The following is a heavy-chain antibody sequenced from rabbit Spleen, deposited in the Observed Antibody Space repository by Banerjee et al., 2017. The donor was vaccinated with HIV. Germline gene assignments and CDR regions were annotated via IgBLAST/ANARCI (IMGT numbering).Heavy chain of an antibody. V-gene: IGHV1S40*01. CDR2: IDSGSSGFT. CDR3: ARDTSSSFSSYGMDL. D-gene: IGHD1-1*01. Sequence: QSLEESGGDLVKPGASLTLTCTASGFDFSSSYYMCWVRQAPGKGLELIACIDSGSSGFTYYATWAKGRFTCSKTSSTTVTLQMTRLTAADTATYFCARDTSSSFSSYGMDLWGQGTLVTVS. J-gene: IGHJ6*01. CDR1: GFDFSSSYY.